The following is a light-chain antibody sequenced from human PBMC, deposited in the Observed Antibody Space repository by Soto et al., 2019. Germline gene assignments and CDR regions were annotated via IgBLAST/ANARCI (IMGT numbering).Light chain of an antibody. Sequence: QSVLTQPPSASGTAGQGVTISCSGGDSNIGSNSVYWYQHLPRMAPKLLIYYNNQRPSGVPDRFSGSRSGTSASLAIVGLRSEDEAVYYCAAWDASLSACVFGNGTKLTV. CDR3: AAWDASLSACV. J-gene: IGLJ1*01. V-gene: IGLV1-47*02. CDR1: DSNIGSNS. CDR2: YNN.